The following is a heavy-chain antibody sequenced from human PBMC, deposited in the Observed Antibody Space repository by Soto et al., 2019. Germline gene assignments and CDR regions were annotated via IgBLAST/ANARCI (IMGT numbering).Heavy chain of an antibody. Sequence: QVTLKESGPVLVKPTETLTLTCTVSGFSLSNARMGVSWIRQPPGKALEWLAHIFSHDEKSYSTSLKSRLTISKHTSKSQVVSTMTNMDPVDTASYYRARRWRHSSGWFDLWGRGTLVTVSS. D-gene: IGHD6-19*01. CDR3: ARRWRHSSGWFDL. J-gene: IGHJ2*01. CDR2: IFSHDEK. CDR1: GFSLSNARMG. V-gene: IGHV2-26*01.